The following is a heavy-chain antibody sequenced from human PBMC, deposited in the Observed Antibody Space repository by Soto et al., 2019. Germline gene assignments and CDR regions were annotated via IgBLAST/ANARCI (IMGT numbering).Heavy chain of an antibody. Sequence: ASVKVSCKASGYTFTGYYMHWARQAPGQGREWMGWINPNSGGTNYAQKFQGWVTMTRDTSISTAYMELSRLRSGDTAVYYCARGLSHDYYHYGLDVWGQGTTDPVS. V-gene: IGHV1-2*04. CDR3: ARGLSHDYYHYGLDV. D-gene: IGHD2-15*01. CDR2: INPNSGGT. J-gene: IGHJ6*01. CDR1: GYTFTGYY.